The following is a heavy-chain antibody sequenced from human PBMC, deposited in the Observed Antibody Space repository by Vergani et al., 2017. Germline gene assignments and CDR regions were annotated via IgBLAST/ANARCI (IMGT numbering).Heavy chain of an antibody. D-gene: IGHD2-21*01. CDR1: GGSISSGSYY. CDR3: ARGAYCGGDCYSNYYYYYMDV. J-gene: IGHJ6*03. Sequence: QLQESGPGLVKPSETLSLTCTVSGGSISSGSYYWGWIRQPPGKGLEWIGSMYYSGSPYYNPSLKSRVTISVDTSKNQFYLKLNSVTAADTAVYYCARGAYCGGDCYSNYYYYYMDVWGKGTSVTVSS. CDR2: MYYSGSP. V-gene: IGHV4-39*07.